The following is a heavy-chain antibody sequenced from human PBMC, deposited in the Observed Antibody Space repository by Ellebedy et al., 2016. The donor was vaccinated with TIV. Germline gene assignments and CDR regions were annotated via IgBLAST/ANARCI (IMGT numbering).Heavy chain of an antibody. V-gene: IGHV4-39*01. CDR3: ARRGVGATYFDS. Sequence: MPSETPSLTCTVSGGSISSSSYYWGWIRQSPGKGLEWIGSMYYSGTTLYNPSLKSRVTISVDTSKNQFSLKLTSVTAADTTMYYCARRGVGATYFDSWGQGTLVTVSS. CDR2: MYYSGTT. CDR1: GGSISSSSYY. D-gene: IGHD1-26*01. J-gene: IGHJ4*02.